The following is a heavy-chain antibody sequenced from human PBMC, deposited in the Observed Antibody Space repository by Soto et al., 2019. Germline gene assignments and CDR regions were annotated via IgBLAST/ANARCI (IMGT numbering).Heavy chain of an antibody. CDR3: TTEAYDNSGSLAFDI. J-gene: IGHJ3*02. CDR1: GASITNYY. D-gene: IGHD3-22*01. CDR2: IFHTGTT. Sequence: SDTLSLTRTVPGASITNYYSSFIQQTPGQGLEWIGYIFHTGTTSYNPSLKSRVTLSVDTSQSQFSLKLNSVTAADTAVYYCTTEAYDNSGSLAFDIWGPGTLVTVSS. V-gene: IGHV4-59*08.